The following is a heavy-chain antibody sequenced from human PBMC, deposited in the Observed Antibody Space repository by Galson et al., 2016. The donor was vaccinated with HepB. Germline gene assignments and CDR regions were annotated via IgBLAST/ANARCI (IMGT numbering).Heavy chain of an antibody. D-gene: IGHD5-18*01. CDR2: ISSSGTVL. CDR1: GFSFSDHY. J-gene: IGHJ6*04. CDR3: SRDPDTSSKVDV. V-gene: IGHV3-11*01. Sequence: SLRLSCAASGFSFSDHYMSWIRQAPGKGLESIAYISSSGTVLYYAASAQGRFAISRDNAKKSLYLQGNSLRADDTGVYYDSRDPDTSSKVDVWGKGTTVTVSS.